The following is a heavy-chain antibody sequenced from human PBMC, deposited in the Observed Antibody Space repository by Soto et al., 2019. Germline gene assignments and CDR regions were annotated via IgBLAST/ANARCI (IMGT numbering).Heavy chain of an antibody. CDR1: GGSISSSGFY. V-gene: IGHV4-39*01. CDR2: IFHTGAT. D-gene: IGHD1-26*01. Sequence: SETLSLTCTVSGGSISSSGFYWGWIRQPPGKGLEWIGHIFHTGATYYNPTLKSRLRMSVDTSKNQFSLNLSSVTATDTAVYYCARRRIVPTTNFDYWGQGTLVTVSS. CDR3: ARRRIVPTTNFDY. J-gene: IGHJ4*02.